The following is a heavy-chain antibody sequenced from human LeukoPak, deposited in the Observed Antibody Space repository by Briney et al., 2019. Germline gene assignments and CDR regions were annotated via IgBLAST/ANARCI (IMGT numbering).Heavy chain of an antibody. CDR1: GFTFTSYA. CDR2: ISASGGTT. CDR3: AKADSGSYPTFDY. D-gene: IGHD1-26*01. V-gene: IGHV3-23*01. Sequence: GGSLRLSCAASGFTFTSYAMSWVRQAPGKGLEWVSAISASGGTTYYADSVKGRFTISRDNSKNTLYLRMNSLRAEDTAVYYCAKADSGSYPTFDYWGQGTLVTVSS. J-gene: IGHJ4*02.